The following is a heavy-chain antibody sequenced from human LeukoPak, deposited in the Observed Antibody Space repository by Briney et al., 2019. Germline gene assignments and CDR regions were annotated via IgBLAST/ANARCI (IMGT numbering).Heavy chain of an antibody. V-gene: IGHV4-34*01. Sequence: SETLSLTCAVYGGSFSGYYWSWIRQPPGKGLEWIGEINHSGSTNYNPSLKSRVTISVDTSKNQFSLKLSSVTAADTAVYYCARVRGRRGYSGYGPNFDCWGQGTLVTVSS. CDR3: ARVRGRRGYSGYGPNFDC. CDR2: INHSGST. CDR1: GGSFSGYY. D-gene: IGHD5-12*01. J-gene: IGHJ4*02.